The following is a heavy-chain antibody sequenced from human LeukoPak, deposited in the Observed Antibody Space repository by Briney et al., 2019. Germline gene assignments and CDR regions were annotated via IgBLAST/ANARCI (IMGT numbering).Heavy chain of an antibody. D-gene: IGHD3-10*01. CDR1: GGSISSYY. V-gene: IGHV4-59*01. J-gene: IGHJ6*03. CDR2: IYYSGST. CDR3: ARARGVRRNYYYYYMDV. Sequence: PSETLSLTCTVSGGSISSYYWSWIRQPPGKGLEWIGYIYYSGSTNYNPSLKSRVTISVDTSKNQFSLKLSSVTAADTAVYYCARARGVRRNYYYYYMDVWGKGTTVTVSS.